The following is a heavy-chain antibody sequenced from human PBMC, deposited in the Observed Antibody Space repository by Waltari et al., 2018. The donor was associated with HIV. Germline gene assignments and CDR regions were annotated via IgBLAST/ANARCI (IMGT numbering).Heavy chain of an antibody. CDR1: GFTFSRPW. CDR2: IKEDGSEI. Sequence: EVRLVAAGGGLVQPGGSLRLSCAASGFTFSRPWVTWVRQAPGKGLEWVANIKEDGSEIHYVDSVKGRFTISRDNAKNSLYLQMNSLRAEDTAVYYCARRQQLTDWGQGTLVTVSS. D-gene: IGHD6-13*01. V-gene: IGHV3-7*01. CDR3: ARRQQLTD. J-gene: IGHJ4*02.